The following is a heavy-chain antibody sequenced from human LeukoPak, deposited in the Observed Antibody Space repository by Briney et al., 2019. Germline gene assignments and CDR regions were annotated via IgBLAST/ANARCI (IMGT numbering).Heavy chain of an antibody. CDR2: IYTSGST. CDR3: ARDPRKLWFGDPYYYYYGMDV. V-gene: IGHV4-4*07. D-gene: IGHD3-10*01. J-gene: IGHJ6*02. Sequence: PSETLSLTCTVSSGSISSYYWSWIRQPAGKGLEWIGRIYTSGSTNYNPSLKSRVTMSVDTSKNQFSLKLSSVTAADTAVYYCARDPRKLWFGDPYYYYYGMDVWGQGTTVTVSS. CDR1: SGSISSYY.